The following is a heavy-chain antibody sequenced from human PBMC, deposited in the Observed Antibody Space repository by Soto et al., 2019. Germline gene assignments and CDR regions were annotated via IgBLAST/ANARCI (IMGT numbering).Heavy chain of an antibody. Sequence: GGSLRLSCAASGFTFSSYGMHWVRQAPGKGLEWVAVISYDGSNKYYADSVKGRFTISRDNSKNTLYLQMNSLRAEDTAVYYCAKDLIGTAMVTDYWGQGTLVTVSS. V-gene: IGHV3-30*18. D-gene: IGHD5-18*01. CDR1: GFTFSSYG. J-gene: IGHJ4*02. CDR3: AKDLIGTAMVTDY. CDR2: ISYDGSNK.